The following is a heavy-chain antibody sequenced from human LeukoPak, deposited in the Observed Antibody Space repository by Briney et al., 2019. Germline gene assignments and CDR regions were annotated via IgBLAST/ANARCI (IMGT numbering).Heavy chain of an antibody. CDR3: ARAPSEIGGYYPEYFRH. D-gene: IGHD3-22*01. J-gene: IGHJ1*01. CDR2: IKSDGGT. CDR1: GFTFSSYG. V-gene: IGHV3-74*01. Sequence: PGGSLRLSCAASGFTFSSYGMHWVRQAPGKGLVWVSRIKSDGGTNYADSVKGRFTISRDNAKKTVSLQMNSLRPEDTGAYYCARAPSEIGGYYPEYFRHWGQGTLVTVSS.